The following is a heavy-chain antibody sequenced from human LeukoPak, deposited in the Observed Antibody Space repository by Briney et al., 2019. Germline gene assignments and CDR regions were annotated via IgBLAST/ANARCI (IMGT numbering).Heavy chain of an antibody. CDR3: ARWEQLEHLGY. V-gene: IGHV5-51*01. J-gene: IGHJ4*02. Sequence: GESLKISCQGSGYSFTSYWIGWVRQMPGRGLEWMGVIYPGDSDTRYSPSFQGQVTISADKSISTAYLQWSSLKASDTAMYYCARWEQLEHLGYWGQGTLVTVSS. CDR2: IYPGDSDT. CDR1: GYSFTSYW. D-gene: IGHD1-1*01.